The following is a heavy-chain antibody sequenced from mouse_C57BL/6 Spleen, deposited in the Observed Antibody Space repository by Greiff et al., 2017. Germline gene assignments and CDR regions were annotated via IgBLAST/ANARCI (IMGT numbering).Heavy chain of an antibody. V-gene: IGHV1-53*01. CDR1: GYTFTSYW. CDR3: ARSTTVVATPYYFDY. CDR2: INPSNGGT. J-gene: IGHJ2*01. D-gene: IGHD1-1*01. Sequence: VQLQQPGTELVKPGASVKLSCKASGYTFTSYWMHWVKQRPGQGLEWIGNINPSNGGTNYNEKFKSKATLTVDKSSSTAYMQLISLTSEDSAVYYCARSTTVVATPYYFDYWGQGTTLTVSS.